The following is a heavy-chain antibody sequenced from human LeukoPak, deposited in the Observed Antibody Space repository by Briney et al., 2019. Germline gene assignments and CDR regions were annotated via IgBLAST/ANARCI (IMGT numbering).Heavy chain of an antibody. D-gene: IGHD3-10*01. CDR1: DGSISSNY. CDR3: ARGNYYGPGFVDY. J-gene: IGHJ4*02. Sequence: PSETLSLTCIVSDGSISSNYWSWIRQPPGKGLEWIGYMYYSGTTKYNPSLKSRVIISVDTSKNQFSLKLNSVTAADTAVYYCARGNYYGPGFVDYWGQGTLVTVSS. CDR2: MYYSGTT. V-gene: IGHV4-59*01.